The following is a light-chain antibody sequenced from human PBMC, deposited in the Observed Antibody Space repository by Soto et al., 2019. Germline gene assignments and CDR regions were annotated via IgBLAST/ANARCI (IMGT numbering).Light chain of an antibody. V-gene: IGKV1-39*01. CDR1: QSISRY. J-gene: IGKJ2*01. CDR2: AAA. Sequence: DIQMTQSPSSLSASLGDRVTITCRASQSISRYLNWYQHKPGRAPKVLISAAASLQREVPSRFSGSGSGTDFTLTITSLQPEDFATYYCQQSYTTPRTFGQGTRLEIK. CDR3: QQSYTTPRT.